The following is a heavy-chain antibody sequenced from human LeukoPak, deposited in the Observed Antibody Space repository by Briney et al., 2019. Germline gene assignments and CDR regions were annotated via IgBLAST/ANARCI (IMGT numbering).Heavy chain of an antibody. Sequence: GGSLRLSCAASGFTFSSYWMHRVRQVPGEGQVWVSRISEDGSTTNYADSVRGRFTISRDNVKNTVYLEMNSRRVVDTTVHYCSRALGDHGGRDPWSQGILVTVSS. CDR3: SRALGDHGGRDP. D-gene: IGHD4-23*01. J-gene: IGHJ5*02. CDR1: GFTFSSYW. CDR2: ISEDGSTT. V-gene: IGHV3-74*01.